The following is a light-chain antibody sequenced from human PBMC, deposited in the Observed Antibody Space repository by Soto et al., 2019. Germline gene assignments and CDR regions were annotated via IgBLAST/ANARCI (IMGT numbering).Light chain of an antibody. CDR1: SSDIGGYNY. CDR2: EVT. CDR3: DSYTSSRAYV. V-gene: IGLV2-14*01. J-gene: IGLJ1*01. Sequence: QSVLTQPASVSGSPGQSITIYCAGTSSDIGGYNYVSWYQQHPGKAPKLMIFEVTNRPSGVSDRFSGSKSGNTASLTISGLQAEDEADYYCDSYTSSRAYVFGIGTKLTVL.